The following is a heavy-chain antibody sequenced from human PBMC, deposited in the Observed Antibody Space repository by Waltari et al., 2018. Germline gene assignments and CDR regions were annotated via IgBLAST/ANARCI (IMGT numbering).Heavy chain of an antibody. Sequence: LESGGGLAQPGGSLRLPCAASGFRIGTSAMSWVRQAPGKGLEWVSSITRQATTYYAGSVRCRFVISRDDSDNKVHLQMNGLNADDTATYYCAKDHPSDGWPAFDSWGQGTQVIVSS. CDR3: AKDHPSDGWPAFDS. D-gene: IGHD6-19*01. J-gene: IGHJ4*02. V-gene: IGHV3-23*01. CDR1: GFRIGTSA. CDR2: ITRQATT.